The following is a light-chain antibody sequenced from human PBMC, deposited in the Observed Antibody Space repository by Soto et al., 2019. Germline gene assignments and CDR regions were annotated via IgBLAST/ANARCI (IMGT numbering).Light chain of an antibody. CDR3: QSYDTSPSGYV. J-gene: IGLJ1*01. CDR1: SSNIGPGYD. CDR2: ANK. V-gene: IGLV1-40*01. Sequence: QSVLTQPPSVSGAPGPRVTISCTGSSSNIGPGYDVHWYHQLPGTAPKLLIDANKNRPAGVPDRFSASKSGTSASLAITGLQAEDEADYYCQSYDTSPSGYVFGGGTKLTVL.